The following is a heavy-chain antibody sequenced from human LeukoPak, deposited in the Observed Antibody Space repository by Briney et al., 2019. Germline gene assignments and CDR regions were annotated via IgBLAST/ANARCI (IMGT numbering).Heavy chain of an antibody. J-gene: IGHJ4*02. D-gene: IGHD3-22*01. CDR2: ISGSGGST. CDR3: ANYPDYYDSSGYYGFDY. Sequence: PGGSLRLSCAASGFTFSSYAMSWVRQAPGKGLGWVSAISGSGGSTYYADFVKGRFTISRDNSKNTLYLQMNSLRAEDTAVYYCANYPDYYDSSGYYGFDYCGQGTLVTVSS. CDR1: GFTFSSYA. V-gene: IGHV3-23*01.